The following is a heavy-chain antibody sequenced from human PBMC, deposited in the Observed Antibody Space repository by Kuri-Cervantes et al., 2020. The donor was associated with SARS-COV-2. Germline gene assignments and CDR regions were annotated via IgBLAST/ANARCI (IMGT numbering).Heavy chain of an antibody. D-gene: IGHD3-3*01. V-gene: IGHV3-33*01. CDR3: ARQNTIFGVVITYAFDI. J-gene: IGHJ3*02. Sequence: GESLKISCEASGFTFSSYGMHWVRQAPGKGLEWVAVIWYDGSNKYYADSVKGRFTISRDNSKNTLYLQMNSLRAEDTAVYYCARQNTIFGVVITYAFDIWGQGTMVTVSS. CDR1: GFTFSSYG. CDR2: IWYDGSNK.